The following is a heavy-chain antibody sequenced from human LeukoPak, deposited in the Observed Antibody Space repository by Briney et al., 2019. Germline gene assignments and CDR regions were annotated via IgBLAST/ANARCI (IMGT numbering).Heavy chain of an antibody. CDR2: INPNSGGT. CDR3: ARDVGRIAARVRNWFDP. D-gene: IGHD6-6*01. CDR1: GYTFTGYY. Sequence: ASVKVSCKASGYTFTGYYMHWVRQAPGQGLERMGWINPNSGGTNYAQKFQGRVTMTRDTSISTAYMELSRLRSDDTAVYYCARDVGRIAARVRNWFDPWGQGTLVTVSS. J-gene: IGHJ5*02. V-gene: IGHV1-2*02.